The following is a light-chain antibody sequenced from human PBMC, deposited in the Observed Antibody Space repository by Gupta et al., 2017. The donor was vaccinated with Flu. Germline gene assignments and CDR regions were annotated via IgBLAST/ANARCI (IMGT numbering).Light chain of an antibody. CDR2: DVT. CDR3: SSYTSSRTNV. Sequence: QSALTQPASVSGSPGQSITISCTGTSSDVGGYNYVSWYQQHPDKAPKLMIYDVTNRPSGVSNRFSGSKSGNTASLIISGLQAEDEADYYCSSYTSSRTNVFGTGTKVTGL. V-gene: IGLV2-14*01. J-gene: IGLJ1*01. CDR1: SSDVGGYNY.